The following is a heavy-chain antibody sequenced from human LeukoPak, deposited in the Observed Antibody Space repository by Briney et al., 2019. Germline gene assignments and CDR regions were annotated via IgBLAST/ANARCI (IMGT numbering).Heavy chain of an antibody. D-gene: IGHD1-26*01. V-gene: IGHV3-30-3*01. Sequence: HPGRSLRLSCAASGFTFSSYAMHWVGQAPGEGLEWVAVISYDGSNKYYADSVKGRFTISRDNSKNTLYLQMNSLRAEDTAVYYCARPHGGYFSGSYHDYWGQGTLVTVSS. J-gene: IGHJ4*02. CDR2: ISYDGSNK. CDR1: GFTFSSYA. CDR3: ARPHGGYFSGSYHDY.